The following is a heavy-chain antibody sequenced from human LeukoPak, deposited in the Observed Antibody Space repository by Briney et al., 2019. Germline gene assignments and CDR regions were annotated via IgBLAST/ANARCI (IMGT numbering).Heavy chain of an antibody. V-gene: IGHV3-21*01. CDR1: GFTFSSYS. D-gene: IGHD3-9*01. CDR2: ISSSSSYI. Sequence: GGSLRLSCAASGFTFSSYSMNWVRQAPGEGLEWVSSISSSSSYIYYADSVKGRFTISRDNAKNSLYLQMNSLRAEDTAVYYCARDRGVDWQYFDYWGQGTLVTVSS. CDR3: ARDRGVDWQYFDY. J-gene: IGHJ4*02.